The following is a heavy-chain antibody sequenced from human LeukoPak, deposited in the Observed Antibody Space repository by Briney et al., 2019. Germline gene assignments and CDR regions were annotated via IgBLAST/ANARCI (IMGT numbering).Heavy chain of an antibody. CDR2: IHYSGST. D-gene: IGHD2-15*01. CDR1: GGSISSSSYH. Sequence: PSETLSLTCTVSGGSISSSSYHWGWIRQPPGKGPEWIGNIHYSGSTSYDPSLRSRATISVDTSKNEFSLKLRSVTAADTAVYYCARVTPGYCSGGNCYYFDYWGQGTLVTVSS. CDR3: ARVTPGYCSGGNCYYFDY. V-gene: IGHV4-39*01. J-gene: IGHJ4*02.